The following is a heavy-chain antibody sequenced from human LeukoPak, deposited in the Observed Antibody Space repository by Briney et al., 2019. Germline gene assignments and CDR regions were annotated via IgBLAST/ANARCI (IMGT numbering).Heavy chain of an antibody. CDR2: ISSSSSTI. Sequence: GGSLRLSCAASGFTFSSYSMNWVRQAPGKGLEWVSYISSSSSTIYYADSVKGRFTISRDNAKNSLYLQTNSLRAEDTAVYYCARDGKQWLVNFDYWGQGTLVTVSS. D-gene: IGHD6-19*01. J-gene: IGHJ4*02. CDR1: GFTFSSYS. CDR3: ARDGKQWLVNFDY. V-gene: IGHV3-48*01.